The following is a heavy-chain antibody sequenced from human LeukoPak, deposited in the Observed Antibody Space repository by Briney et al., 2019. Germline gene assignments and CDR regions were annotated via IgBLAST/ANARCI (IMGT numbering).Heavy chain of an antibody. D-gene: IGHD6-19*01. CDR3: TTYRSGHY. J-gene: IGHJ4*02. Sequence: GGSLRLSCAASGFTFSDSDIHWVRQASGKGLEWVGRITTKRSNYATAYTASVKGRFTVSRHDSENTAYLQMNSLKTEDTALYYCTTYRSGHYWGQGTLVTVSS. CDR2: ITTKRSNYAT. V-gene: IGHV3-73*01. CDR1: GFTFSDSD.